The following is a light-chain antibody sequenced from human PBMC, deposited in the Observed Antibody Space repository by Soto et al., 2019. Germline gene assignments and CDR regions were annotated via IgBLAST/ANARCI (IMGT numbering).Light chain of an antibody. CDR2: EEN. CDR1: SGSIASNY. J-gene: IGLJ3*02. CDR3: QSYDSNNQV. V-gene: IGLV6-57*01. Sequence: NFMLTQPRSVSESPGKTVTISCTRSSGSIASNYVQWYQQRPDSSPTTVIYEENQRPSGVPDRFSGSIDSSSNSASLTISGLKTEDEADYYCQSYDSNNQVFGGGTKLTVL.